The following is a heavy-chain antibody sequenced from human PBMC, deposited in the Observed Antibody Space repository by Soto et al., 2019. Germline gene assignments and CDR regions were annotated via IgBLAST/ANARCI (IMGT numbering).Heavy chain of an antibody. V-gene: IGHV4-59*01. J-gene: IGHJ5*02. CDR1: GGSISSYY. CDR3: ARSPSPKDQNWFDP. D-gene: IGHD2-15*01. Sequence: SETLSLTCTVSGGSISSYYWSWIRQPPGKGLEWIGYIYYSGSTNYNPSLKSRVTISVDTSKNQFSLKLSSVTAADTAVYYCARSPSPKDQNWFDPWGQGTLVTVSS. CDR2: IYYSGST.